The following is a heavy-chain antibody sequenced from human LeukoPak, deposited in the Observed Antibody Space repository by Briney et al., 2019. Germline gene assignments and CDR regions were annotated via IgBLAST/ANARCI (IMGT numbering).Heavy chain of an antibody. CDR1: GHTFTVYY. J-gene: IGHJ5*02. V-gene: IGHV1-46*01. CDR2: INPSDGST. Sequence: GASVSVSCTASGHTFTVYYMHWVRQAPGQGLEWMGIINPSDGSTTYAQKFQGRVTMTRDMSTRTVYMELSSLRSEDTAVYYCARGGSFGGLAFDPWGQGTLVTVSS. D-gene: IGHD1-26*01. CDR3: ARGGSFGGLAFDP.